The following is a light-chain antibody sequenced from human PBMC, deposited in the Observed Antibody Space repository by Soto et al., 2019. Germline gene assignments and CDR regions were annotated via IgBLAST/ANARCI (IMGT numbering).Light chain of an antibody. J-gene: IGLJ3*02. CDR2: HNN. CDR3: QSYDSSRSGAV. Sequence: QSVLTQPPSVSGAPGQRVTISCTGSSSNIGAGYDVHWYQQVPGTAPKVLIYHNNNRPSGVPDRFSAYKSGTSASLAITGRQPADEADDYCQSYDSSRSGAVFGGGTKLTVL. V-gene: IGLV1-40*01. CDR1: SSNIGAGYD.